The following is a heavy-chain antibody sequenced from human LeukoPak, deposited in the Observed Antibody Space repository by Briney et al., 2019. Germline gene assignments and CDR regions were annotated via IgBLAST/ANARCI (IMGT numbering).Heavy chain of an antibody. D-gene: IGHD2-2*01. CDR1: GFTFSSYS. CDR2: ISSSSSYI. V-gene: IGHV3-21*01. CDR3: ARAPIVVVPAAIPSYYGMDV. J-gene: IGHJ6*04. Sequence: GRSLRLSCAASGFTFSSYSMNWVRQAPGKGLEWVSSISSSSSYIYYADSVKGRFTISRDNAKNSLYLQMNSLRAEDTAVYYCARAPIVVVPAAIPSYYGMDVWGKGTTVTVSS.